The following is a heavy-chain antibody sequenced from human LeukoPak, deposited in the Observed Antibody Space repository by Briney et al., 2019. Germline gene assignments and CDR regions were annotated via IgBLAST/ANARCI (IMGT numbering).Heavy chain of an antibody. CDR3: ARVLRGAAASFDY. Sequence: SETLSLTCAVYGGSFSGYYWSWIRQPPGKGLEWIGEINHSGGTNCSPSLKSRVTISVDTSKNQFSLKLSSVTAADTAVYYCARVLRGAAASFDYWGQGTLVTVSS. CDR1: GGSFSGYY. CDR2: INHSGGT. D-gene: IGHD6-13*01. J-gene: IGHJ4*02. V-gene: IGHV4-34*01.